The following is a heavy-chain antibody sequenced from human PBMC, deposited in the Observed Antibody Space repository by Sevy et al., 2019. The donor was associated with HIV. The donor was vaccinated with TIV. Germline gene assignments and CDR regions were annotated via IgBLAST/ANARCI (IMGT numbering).Heavy chain of an antibody. Sequence: GGSLRLSCAASGFPFSSYAMSWVRQAPGKGLEWVSTISGSGGSAYYADSVKGRFTISSDNSKNTPFLQMHSLRAEDTAVYYCAKGLRGTTTNNWFDPWGQGTLVTVSS. J-gene: IGHJ5*02. D-gene: IGHD4-17*01. CDR2: ISGSGGSA. V-gene: IGHV3-23*01. CDR1: GFPFSSYA. CDR3: AKGLRGTTTNNWFDP.